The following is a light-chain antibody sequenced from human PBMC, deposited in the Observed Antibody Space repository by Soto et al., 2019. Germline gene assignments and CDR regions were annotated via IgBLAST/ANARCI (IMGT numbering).Light chain of an antibody. V-gene: IGKV3-15*01. Sequence: EIVMTQSPATLSVSPGERATLSCRASQSVSSNLAWYQQKPGQGPRLLIYGASTRATGISARFSGSGSGTDFTLTISSLQSEDFAVYYCQQYNIWPRAFGQGTKVDIK. CDR1: QSVSSN. J-gene: IGKJ1*01. CDR2: GAS. CDR3: QQYNIWPRA.